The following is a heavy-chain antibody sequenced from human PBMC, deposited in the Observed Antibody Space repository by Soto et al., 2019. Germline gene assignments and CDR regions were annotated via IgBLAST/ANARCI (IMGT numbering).Heavy chain of an antibody. J-gene: IGHJ4*02. CDR1: GFSLSTSGVG. Sequence: QITLKESGPTLVKPTQTLTLTCTFSGFSLSTSGVGGGWIRQPPGKALEWLAFTSWDDDKRYSPSLKSRLTITKDTSKNQVVLTMTNMDPMDTATYYCAHRRLAAYGDYFDYWGQGTLVTVSS. CDR2: TSWDDDK. CDR3: AHRRLAAYGDYFDY. D-gene: IGHD4-17*01. V-gene: IGHV2-5*02.